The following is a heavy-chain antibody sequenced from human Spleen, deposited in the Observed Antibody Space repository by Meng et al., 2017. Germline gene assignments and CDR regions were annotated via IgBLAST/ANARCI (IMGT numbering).Heavy chain of an antibody. D-gene: IGHD6-13*01. V-gene: IGHV1-2*06. CDR3: ARDEDISAAGKLFGDY. CDR1: GYTFIGSY. CDR2: IDPKSGDT. Sequence: ASVKVSCKASGYTFIGSYMGWVRQAPGQGLEWMGRIDPKSGDTHYAQRFQGRVTMTGDTSISTAYMELSGLRSDDTAMYYCARDEDISAAGKLFGDYWGQGTLVTVSS. J-gene: IGHJ4*02.